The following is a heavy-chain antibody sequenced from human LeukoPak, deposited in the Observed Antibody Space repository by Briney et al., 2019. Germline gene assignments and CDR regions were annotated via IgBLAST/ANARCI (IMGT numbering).Heavy chain of an antibody. D-gene: IGHD6-13*01. Sequence: PGGSLRLSCAASGFTFSSYAMSWVRQAPGKGLEGVSAISGSGGSTYYADSVKGRFNISRDNSKNTLYLQMNSMRAEDTAVYYCAKDKSGSSWPFDYWGQGTLVTVSS. CDR2: ISGSGGST. J-gene: IGHJ4*02. CDR1: GFTFSSYA. CDR3: AKDKSGSSWPFDY. V-gene: IGHV3-23*01.